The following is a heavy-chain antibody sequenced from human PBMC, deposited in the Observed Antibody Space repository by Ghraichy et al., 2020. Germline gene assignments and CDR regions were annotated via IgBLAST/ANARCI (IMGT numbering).Heavy chain of an antibody. Sequence: SETLSLTCAVYGGSFSGYYWSWIRQPPGKGLEWIGEINHSGSTNYNPSLKSRVTISVDTAKNQFSLKLSSVTAADTAVYYCARITRRYYYDSSGYYGWFDPWGQGTLVTVSS. CDR2: INHSGST. V-gene: IGHV4-34*01. CDR3: ARITRRYYYDSSGYYGWFDP. CDR1: GGSFSGYY. J-gene: IGHJ5*02. D-gene: IGHD3-22*01.